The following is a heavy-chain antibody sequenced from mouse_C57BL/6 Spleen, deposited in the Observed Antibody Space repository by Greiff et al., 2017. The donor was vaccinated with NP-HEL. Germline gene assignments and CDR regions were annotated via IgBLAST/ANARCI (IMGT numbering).Heavy chain of an antibody. Sequence: VQLQQPGAELVRPGTSVKLSCKASGYTFTSYWMHWVKQRPGQGLEWIGVIDPSDSYTNYNQKFKGKATLTVDTSSSTAYMQLSSLTSEDSAVYYGARGVTTVVATTYWYFDVWGTGTTVTVSS. CDR1: GYTFTSYW. J-gene: IGHJ1*03. V-gene: IGHV1-59*01. CDR3: ARGVTTVVATTYWYFDV. CDR2: IDPSDSYT. D-gene: IGHD1-1*01.